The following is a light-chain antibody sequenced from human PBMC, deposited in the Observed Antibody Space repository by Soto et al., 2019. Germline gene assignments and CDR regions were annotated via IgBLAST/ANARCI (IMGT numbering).Light chain of an antibody. V-gene: IGKV1-5*03. CDR1: HSISSW. CDR3: QQYNSYLGHT. CDR2: KAS. J-gene: IGKJ2*01. Sequence: DIQMTQSPSTLSASVGDRVTITCRASHSISSWLAWYQQKPGKAPKLLIYKASSLESGVPSRFSGSGSGTEFTLTISSLPPDDFATYYCQQYNSYLGHTFGQGTKLEIK.